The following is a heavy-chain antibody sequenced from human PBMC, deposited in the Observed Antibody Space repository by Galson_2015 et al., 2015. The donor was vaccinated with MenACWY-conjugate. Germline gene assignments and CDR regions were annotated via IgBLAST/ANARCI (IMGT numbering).Heavy chain of an antibody. J-gene: IGHJ4*02. D-gene: IGHD2-2*02. CDR1: GFTFSSYA. CDR3: AKVPAPIKRIYFDY. Sequence: SLRLSCAASGFTFSSYAMSWVRQAPGRGLEWVSTVSGSGGSTYYADSVKGRFTISRDNSKNTLYLQMNSLRAEDTALYFCAKVPAPIKRIYFDYWGQGTLVTVSS. CDR2: VSGSGGST. V-gene: IGHV3-23*01.